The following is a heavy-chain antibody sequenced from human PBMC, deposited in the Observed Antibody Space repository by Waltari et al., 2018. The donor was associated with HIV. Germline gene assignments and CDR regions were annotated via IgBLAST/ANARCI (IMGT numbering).Heavy chain of an antibody. CDR3: ARVPDRSGYQRYAMDV. Sequence: QVQLVQSGAEVKKPGSSVTVSCKASGGTVSSSDSSWVRQAPGQGLEWMAAIIPLVGEANYAQQFQGRLTSTADESTSTAYMELSSLRSEDTAVYYCARVPDRSGYQRYAMDVWGQGTTVTVS. V-gene: IGHV1-69*01. D-gene: IGHD3-22*01. CDR2: IIPLVGEA. CDR1: GGTVSSSD. J-gene: IGHJ6*02.